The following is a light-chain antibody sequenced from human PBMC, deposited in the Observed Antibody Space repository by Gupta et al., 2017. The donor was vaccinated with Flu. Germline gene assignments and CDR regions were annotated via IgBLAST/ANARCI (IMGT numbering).Light chain of an antibody. J-gene: IGKJ3*01. CDR1: QNIRNY. CDR2: TTS. V-gene: IGKV1-39*01. Sequence: DRVTITCRASQNIRNYLNWYQQRPGKAPTLLIYTTSTLQSGVPSRFSGSGSGRDFTHTISSLQPEDFATYYCQQSFSTPFSFGPGTKVDLK. CDR3: QQSFSTPFS.